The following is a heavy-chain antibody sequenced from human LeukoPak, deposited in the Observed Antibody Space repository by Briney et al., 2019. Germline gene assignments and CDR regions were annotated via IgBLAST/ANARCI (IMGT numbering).Heavy chain of an antibody. CDR2: ISTNGRTT. CDR3: ARGEPIVVAVGANGYYGMDV. J-gene: IGHJ6*02. D-gene: IGHD2-15*01. Sequence: PAGSLRLSCAASGFNFYDYYMTWIRQAPGKGLEWISYISTNGRTTYYPDSVKGRFTISGDNAKNSLYLQMNSLRAEDTAVYYCARGEPIVVAVGANGYYGMDVWGQGTTVSVFS. CDR1: GFNFYDYY. V-gene: IGHV3-11*01.